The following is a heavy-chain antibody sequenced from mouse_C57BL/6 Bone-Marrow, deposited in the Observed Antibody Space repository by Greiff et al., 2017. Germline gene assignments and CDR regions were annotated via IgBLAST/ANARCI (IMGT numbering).Heavy chain of an antibody. Sequence: VQLQQSGAELVKPGASVKLSCTASGFNIKDYYMHWVKQRTEQGLEWIGRIDPEDGETKYAPKFQGKATITADTSSNTAYLQLSSLTSEDTAFYYCASPLYDGYYSYAMDYWGQGTSVTVSS. CDR3: ASPLYDGYYSYAMDY. CDR2: IDPEDGET. D-gene: IGHD2-3*01. CDR1: GFNIKDYY. V-gene: IGHV14-2*01. J-gene: IGHJ4*01.